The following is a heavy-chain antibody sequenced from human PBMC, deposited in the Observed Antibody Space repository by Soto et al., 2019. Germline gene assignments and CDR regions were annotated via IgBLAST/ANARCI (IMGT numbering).Heavy chain of an antibody. V-gene: IGHV3-30*04. D-gene: IGHD2-2*01. CDR1: GFTFTSYA. Sequence: PGGSLRLSCAVSGFTFTSYAMHWVRQAPGKGLEWVAAISYHGRDEYYADSVKGRFSISRDNSKSTLNLQMNSLRAEDTAVYYCARGRFSTTLYAGFDPWGQGTLVTVSS. CDR2: ISYHGRDE. CDR3: ARGRFSTTLYAGFDP. J-gene: IGHJ5*02.